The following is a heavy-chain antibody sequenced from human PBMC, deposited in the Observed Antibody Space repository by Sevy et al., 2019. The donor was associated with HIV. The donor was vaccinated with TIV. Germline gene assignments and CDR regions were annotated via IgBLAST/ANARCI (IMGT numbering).Heavy chain of an antibody. CDR3: AREISGVCCTFDY. J-gene: IGHJ4*02. Sequence: SETLSLTCAVYGGSFSGYYWSWIRQPPGKGLEWIGEINHSDSTNHNPSLKSRVTISVDTSKNQFSLKLHSVTAADTAVYYCAREISGVCCTFDYWSQGTLVTVSS. CDR1: GGSFSGYY. V-gene: IGHV4-34*01. D-gene: IGHD2-15*01. CDR2: INHSDST.